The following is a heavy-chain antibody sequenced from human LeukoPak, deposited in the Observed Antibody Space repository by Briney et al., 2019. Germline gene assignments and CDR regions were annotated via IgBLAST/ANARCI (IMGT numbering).Heavy chain of an antibody. CDR2: ISSSSSTI. D-gene: IGHD4-17*01. J-gene: IGHJ4*02. CDR1: GFTFSSYS. Sequence: GGSLRLSCAASGFTFSSYSMNWVRQAPGKGLEWVSYISSSSSTIYYADSVKGRSTISRDNAKNSLYLQMNSLRAEDTAVYYCARDLDYVFDYWGQGTLVTVSS. V-gene: IGHV3-48*01. CDR3: ARDLDYVFDY.